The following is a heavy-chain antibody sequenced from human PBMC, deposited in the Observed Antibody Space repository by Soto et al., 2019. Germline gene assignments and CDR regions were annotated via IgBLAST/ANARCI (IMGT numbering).Heavy chain of an antibody. D-gene: IGHD3-22*01. CDR3: AIGNYDISGLSLNWFDP. J-gene: IGHJ5*02. CDR2: ISYDGRNK. CDR1: GFTFSNYA. Sequence: HPGGSLRLSCAASGFTFSNYAMHWVRQAPGKGPEWVAAISYDGRNKYYADSVKGRFTISRDNSKNTLDLQMNSLRAEDTAVYYCAIGNYDISGLSLNWFDPWGQGTLVTVSS. V-gene: IGHV3-30*03.